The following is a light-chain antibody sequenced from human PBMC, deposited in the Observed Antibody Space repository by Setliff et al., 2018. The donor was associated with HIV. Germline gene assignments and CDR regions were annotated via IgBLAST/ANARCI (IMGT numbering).Light chain of an antibody. CDR2: WAS. J-gene: IGKJ4*01. CDR3: QQYYSTPLT. Sequence: DIVMTQSPDSLAVSLGERATINCKSSQTILYRSNNKNYLAWYQQRSGQPPKLLIYWASTRESGVPDRFSGGGSGTDFTLTISSLQAEDVAVYYCQQYYSTPLTFGGGTKVDIK. CDR1: QTILYRSNNKNY. V-gene: IGKV4-1*01.